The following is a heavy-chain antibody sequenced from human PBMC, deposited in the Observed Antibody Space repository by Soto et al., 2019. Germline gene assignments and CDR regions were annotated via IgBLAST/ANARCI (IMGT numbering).Heavy chain of an antibody. CDR1: GFTLSNYG. V-gene: IGHV3-30*18. Sequence: QVQLVESGGGVVQPGRSLRLSCVASGFTLSNYGMHWVRQAPGKGLEWVAAISSDGSNNYYADSVKGRFTISRDTSKNTLSLQMNSLRAEDTAVYSCAKGRGGWSFDYWGQGTLVTVSS. CDR2: ISSDGSNN. J-gene: IGHJ4*02. D-gene: IGHD6-19*01. CDR3: AKGRGGWSFDY.